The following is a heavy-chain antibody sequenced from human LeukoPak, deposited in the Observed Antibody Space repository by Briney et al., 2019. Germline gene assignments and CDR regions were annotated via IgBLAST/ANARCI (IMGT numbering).Heavy chain of an antibody. J-gene: IGHJ6*03. D-gene: IGHD4-17*01. CDR1: GYSISSGYY. CDR2: IYTSGST. Sequence: SETLSLTCTVSGYSISSGYYWSWIRQPAGKGLGWIGRIYTSGSTNYNPSLKSRVTMSVDTSKNQFSLKLSSVTAADTAVYYCARDRPVKIRTYYYMDVWGKGTTVTVSS. V-gene: IGHV4-4*07. CDR3: ARDRPVKIRTYYYMDV.